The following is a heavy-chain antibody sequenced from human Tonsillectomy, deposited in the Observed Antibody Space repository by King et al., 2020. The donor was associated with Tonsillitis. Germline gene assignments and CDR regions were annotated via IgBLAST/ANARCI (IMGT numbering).Heavy chain of an antibody. V-gene: IGHV3-11*01. J-gene: IGHJ4*02. CDR3: ARTVLRFLEWFPFADY. D-gene: IGHD3-3*01. Sequence: VQLVESGGGLVKPGGSLRLSCAASGFTFSDYYMIWIRQAPGKGLEWVSYISSSGSTIYYADSVKGRFTISRDNAKNSLYLQMNSLRAEDTAVYYCARTVLRFLEWFPFADYWGQGTLVTVSS. CDR2: ISSSGSTI. CDR1: GFTFSDYY.